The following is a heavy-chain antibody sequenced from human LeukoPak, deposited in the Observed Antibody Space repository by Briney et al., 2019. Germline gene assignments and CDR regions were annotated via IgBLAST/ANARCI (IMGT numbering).Heavy chain of an antibody. CDR3: ARTGGGPDQADFDF. Sequence: SETLSLTCAVSNYSINTDYFWGWIRQPPGKGLEWIANIHHGGNTNYNPSFKSRVTISVDTSKNQFSLKLTSVTAADTAVYYCARTGGGPDQADFDFWGQGTPVIVSS. CDR2: IHHGGNT. D-gene: IGHD3-16*01. CDR1: NYSINTDYF. J-gene: IGHJ4*02. V-gene: IGHV4-38-2*01.